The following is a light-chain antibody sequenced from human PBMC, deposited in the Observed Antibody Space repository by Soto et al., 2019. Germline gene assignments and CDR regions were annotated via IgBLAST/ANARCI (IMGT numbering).Light chain of an antibody. Sequence: EIVLTQSPGTLSLSPGERATLSCRASQSVSSNYLAWYQQHPGQAPRLLIFGASNRATGIPDRFSGSGSGTDFTLTISSLEPEDFAVYYCQRYDNTPRTFGQGTKVEVK. J-gene: IGKJ1*01. CDR1: QSVSSNY. CDR2: GAS. V-gene: IGKV3-20*01. CDR3: QRYDNTPRT.